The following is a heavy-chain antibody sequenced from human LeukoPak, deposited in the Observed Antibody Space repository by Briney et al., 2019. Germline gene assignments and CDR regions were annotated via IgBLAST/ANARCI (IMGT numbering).Heavy chain of an antibody. CDR1: GFTFSSYA. D-gene: IGHD4-17*01. J-gene: IGHJ4*02. V-gene: IGHV3-23*01. CDR3: AKDGGYGDYDGGWAVDY. CDR2: ISGSGGST. Sequence: GGSLRLSCAASGFTFSSYAMSWVRQAPGKGLEWVSAISGSGGSTYYADSVKGRFTISRDNSKNTLYLQMNSLRAEDTAVYYCAKDGGYGDYDGGWAVDYWGQGTLVTVSS.